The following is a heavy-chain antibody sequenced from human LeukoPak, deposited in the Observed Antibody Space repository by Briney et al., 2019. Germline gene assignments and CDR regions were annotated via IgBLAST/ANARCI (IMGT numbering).Heavy chain of an antibody. V-gene: IGHV1-8*01. Sequence: ASVKVSYMAIVYTFIPCDINWVRQATGQGLAWLGWLNPNSGNTGYGQSLQGRITMTRDISIGTAYLELTNLTSEDTAMYFCTRGASGRRDNWGQGTMVTVSA. J-gene: IGHJ4*02. CDR1: VYTFIPCD. CDR2: LNPNSGNT. CDR3: TRGASGRRDN. D-gene: IGHD6-19*01.